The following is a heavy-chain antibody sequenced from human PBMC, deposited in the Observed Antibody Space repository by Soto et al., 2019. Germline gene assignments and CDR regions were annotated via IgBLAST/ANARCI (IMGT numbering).Heavy chain of an antibody. Sequence: GESLKISCKGSGYSFTSYWIGWVRQMPWKGLEWMGIIYPGDSDTRYSPSFQGQVTISADKSISTAYLQWSSLKASDTAMYYCARQDYDSSGSYYYYYYGMDVWGQGTTVTVSS. J-gene: IGHJ6*02. D-gene: IGHD3-22*01. V-gene: IGHV5-51*01. CDR3: ARQDYDSSGSYYYYYYGMDV. CDR1: GYSFTSYW. CDR2: IYPGDSDT.